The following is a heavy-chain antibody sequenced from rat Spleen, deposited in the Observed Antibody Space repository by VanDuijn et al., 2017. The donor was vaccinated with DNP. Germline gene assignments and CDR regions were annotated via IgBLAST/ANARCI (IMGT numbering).Heavy chain of an antibody. CDR3: ARREGQLFDY. V-gene: IGHV4-2*01. J-gene: IGHJ2*01. D-gene: IGHD1-10*01. CDR1: GFNFYDYW. Sequence: EVKLVESGGGLVQPGRSLKLSCAASGFNFYDYWMGWVRQAPGKGLEWIGEINKDSRTKKYSPSLKDKITISRDNAQNTLYLQMSNLGSEDKATYYWARREGQLFDYWGQGVMVTVSS. CDR2: INKDSRTK.